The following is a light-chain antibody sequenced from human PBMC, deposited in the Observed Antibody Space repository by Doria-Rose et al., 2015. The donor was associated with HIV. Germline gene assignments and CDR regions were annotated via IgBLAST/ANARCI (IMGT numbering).Light chain of an antibody. Sequence: GDRVTITCRASQSISTYLNWYQQKPGKAPKLLIYSATSLQGGVPSRFSGSGSGTDFTLTINSLQPEDFATYYCQQSYNTPRSFGQGTKLEIK. V-gene: IGKV1-39*01. CDR3: QQSYNTPRS. CDR2: SAT. J-gene: IGKJ2*04. CDR1: QSISTY.